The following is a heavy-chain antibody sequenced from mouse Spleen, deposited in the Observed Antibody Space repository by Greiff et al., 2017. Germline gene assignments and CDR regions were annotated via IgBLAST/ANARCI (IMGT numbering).Heavy chain of an antibody. V-gene: IGHV1-69*01. D-gene: IGHD1-1*01. CDR3: ARGITTGRDYFDY. J-gene: IGHJ2*01. Sequence: QVQLKQPGAELVMPGASVKLSCKASGYTFTSYWMHWVKQRPGQGLEWIGEIDPSDSYTNYNQKFKGKATLTVDKSSSTAYMQLSSLTSEDSAVYYCARGITTGRDYFDYWGQGTTLTVSS. CDR2: IDPSDSYT. CDR1: GYTFTSYW.